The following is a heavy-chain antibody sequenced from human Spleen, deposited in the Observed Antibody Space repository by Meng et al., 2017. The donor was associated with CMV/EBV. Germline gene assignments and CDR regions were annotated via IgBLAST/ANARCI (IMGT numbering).Heavy chain of an antibody. CDR1: GFSFSTYW. CDR2: IKQDGSEK. D-gene: IGHD2-21*01. J-gene: IGHJ6*02. CDR3: ARGPHAISSYYYYGMDV. Sequence: GESLKISCAASGFSFSTYWMSWVRQAPGNGLEWVANIKQDGSEKYCVDSVKGRFTISRDNAKNSLYLQMNSLRAEDTAVYYCARGPHAISSYYYYGMDVWGQGTTVTVS. V-gene: IGHV3-7*01.